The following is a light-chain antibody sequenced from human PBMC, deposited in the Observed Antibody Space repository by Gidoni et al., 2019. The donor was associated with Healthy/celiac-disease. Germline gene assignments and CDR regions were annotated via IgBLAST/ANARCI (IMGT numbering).Light chain of an antibody. CDR1: QSVSSSN. CDR2: GAS. Sequence: EIVLTQSPGTLSLSPGERATFSCRASQSVSSSNLAWYQQKPGQAPRLLIYGASSRATGSPDRFSGSGSGTDFTLTISRLEPEDFAVYYCQQYGSSPLFTFGPGTKVDIK. CDR3: QQYGSSPLFT. J-gene: IGKJ3*01. V-gene: IGKV3-20*01.